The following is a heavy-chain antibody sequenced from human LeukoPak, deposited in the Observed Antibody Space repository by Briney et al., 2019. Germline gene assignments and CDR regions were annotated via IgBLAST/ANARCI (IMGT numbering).Heavy chain of an antibody. CDR1: EFSVGSNY. D-gene: IGHD1-26*01. CDR3: ARDKQVGATYFDY. CDR2: VSGSGGPT. Sequence: GGSLRLSCAASEFSVGSNYMTWVRQAPGKGLEWVSAVSGSGGPTYYADCVKGRFTISRDNSKNTVYLQMNSLRAEDTAVYYCARDKQVGATYFDYWGQGTLVTVSS. J-gene: IGHJ4*02. V-gene: IGHV3-23*01.